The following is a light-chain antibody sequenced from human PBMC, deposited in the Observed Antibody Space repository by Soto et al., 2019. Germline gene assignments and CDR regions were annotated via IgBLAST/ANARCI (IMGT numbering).Light chain of an antibody. Sequence: EIVLTQSPGTLSLSPGERATLSCRASQSVTSSYLAWYQQKPGQAPRLLIYGASRRATGIPDRFSGSGSGTDFTLTISRLEPEDFAVYYCQQYGSSPLTLGGGTKVEIK. CDR2: GAS. CDR3: QQYGSSPLT. J-gene: IGKJ4*01. CDR1: QSVTSSY. V-gene: IGKV3-20*01.